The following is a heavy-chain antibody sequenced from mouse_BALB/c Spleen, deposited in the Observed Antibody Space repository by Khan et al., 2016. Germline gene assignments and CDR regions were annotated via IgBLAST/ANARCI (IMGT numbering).Heavy chain of an antibody. V-gene: IGHV2-9*02. CDR3: ARDDQDFDAWFAS. Sequence: VQLQESGPGLVAPSQSLSITCTVSGFSLTNSGVHWVRQPPRKGLDWLGVIWAGGSTDYNSALMSRLSITRDTTQNQVFLKMNSLQTDDTAMYSYARDDQDFDAWFASWGQGTLVTVSA. CDR2: IWAGGST. J-gene: IGHJ3*01. CDR1: GFSLTNSG.